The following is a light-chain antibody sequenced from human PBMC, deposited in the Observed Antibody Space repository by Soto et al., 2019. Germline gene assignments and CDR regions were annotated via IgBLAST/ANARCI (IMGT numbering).Light chain of an antibody. CDR2: DAS. V-gene: IGKV3-11*01. CDR3: QQRSNWPVT. CDR1: QSVSSY. Sequence: EIVLTQSPATLSLSPGERANLSCRASQSVSSYLAWYQQKPGQAPRLLIYDASNRATGIPARFSGSGSGTDFTLTISSLEPEDFAVYYCQQRSNWPVTFGPGTKVDI. J-gene: IGKJ3*01.